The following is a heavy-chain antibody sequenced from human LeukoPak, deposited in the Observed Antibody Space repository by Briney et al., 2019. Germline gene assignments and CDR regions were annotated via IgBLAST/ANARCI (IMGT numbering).Heavy chain of an antibody. Sequence: PSETLSLTCTVSGYSISSYFWGWIRQPPGKGLEWIGSVYHSGDTFYNPSLKSRVTISVDTSKHQFSPKLRYVSATDTAVYYCASGDPEDYFDDWGQGTLVTVTS. CDR1: GYSISSYF. J-gene: IGHJ4*02. CDR2: VYHSGDT. CDR3: ASGDPEDYFDD. D-gene: IGHD2-21*02. V-gene: IGHV4-38-2*02.